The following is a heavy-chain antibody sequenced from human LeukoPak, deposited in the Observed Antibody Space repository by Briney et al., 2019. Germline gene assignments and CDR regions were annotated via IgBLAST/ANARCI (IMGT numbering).Heavy chain of an antibody. CDR2: INPNSGGT. J-gene: IGHJ4*02. V-gene: IGHV1-2*04. D-gene: IGHD5-18*01. CDR1: GYTFTSYG. CDR3: ARARAVDTAMVTSYYFDY. Sequence: PGASVKVSCKASGYTFTSYGISWVRQAPGQGLEWMGWINPNSGGTNYAQKFQGWVTMTRDTSISTAYMELSRLRSDDTAVYYCARARAVDTAMVTSYYFDYWGQGTLVTVSS.